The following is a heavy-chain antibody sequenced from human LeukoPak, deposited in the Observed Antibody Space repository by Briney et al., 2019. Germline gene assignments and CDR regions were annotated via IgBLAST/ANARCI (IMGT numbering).Heavy chain of an antibody. CDR3: AVSIAARLSPFDY. V-gene: IGHV1-69*13. CDR2: IIPIFGTA. J-gene: IGHJ4*02. D-gene: IGHD6-6*01. CDR1: GGTFSSYA. Sequence: GASVKVSCKASGGTFSSYAISWVRQAPGQGLEWMGGIIPIFGTANYAQKFQGRVTITADESTSTAYMELSSLRSEDTAVYYCAVSIAARLSPFDYWGQGTLVTVSS.